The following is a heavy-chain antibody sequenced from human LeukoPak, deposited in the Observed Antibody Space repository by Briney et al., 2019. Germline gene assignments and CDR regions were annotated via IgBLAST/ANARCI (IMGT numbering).Heavy chain of an antibody. CDR1: GYTFTGYY. CDR3: TRDLLGGSGTFDP. CDR2: INPDSGDT. Sequence: ASVKVSCKASGYTFTGYYLHWVRQAPGQGLEWMGWINPDSGDTNYLQKFQGRVTMTRDTSISTAYMELSRLRSDDTAVYYCTRDLLGGSGTFDPWGQGTLVTVSS. D-gene: IGHD3-10*01. J-gene: IGHJ5*02. V-gene: IGHV1-2*02.